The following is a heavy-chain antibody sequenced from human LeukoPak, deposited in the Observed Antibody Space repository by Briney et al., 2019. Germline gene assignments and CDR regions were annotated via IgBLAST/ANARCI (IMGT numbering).Heavy chain of an antibody. Sequence: SETLSLTCTVSGGSISSYYWSWIRQPPGKGLEWIGYIYYSGSTNYNPSLKSRVTISVDTSKKQFSLKLSSVTAADTAVYYCASGGPRGWFDPWGQGTLVTVSS. D-gene: IGHD4-23*01. CDR3: ASGGPRGWFDP. J-gene: IGHJ5*02. CDR1: GGSISSYY. V-gene: IGHV4-59*01. CDR2: IYYSGST.